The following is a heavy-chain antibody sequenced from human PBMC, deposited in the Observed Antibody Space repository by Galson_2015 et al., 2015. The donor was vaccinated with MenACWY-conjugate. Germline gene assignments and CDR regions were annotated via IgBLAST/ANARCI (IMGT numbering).Heavy chain of an antibody. J-gene: IGHJ6*02. V-gene: IGHV2-70*01. CDR1: GFSLSTSGMC. CDR2: IDWDDDK. Sequence: PALVKPTQTLTLTCTFSGFSLSTSGMCVSWIRQPPGKALEWLALIDWDDDKYYSTSLKTRLTISKDTSKNQVVLTMTNMDPVDTATYYCARIPLLYDSSGSNYYYYGMDVWGQGTTVTVSS. CDR3: ARIPLLYDSSGSNYYYYGMDV. D-gene: IGHD3-22*01.